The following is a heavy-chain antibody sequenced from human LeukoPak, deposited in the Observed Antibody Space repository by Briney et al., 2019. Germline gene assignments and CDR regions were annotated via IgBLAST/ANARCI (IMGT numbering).Heavy chain of an antibody. Sequence: GGSLRLSCAASGFTFSSHGMVWVRQAPGKGLEWVAGISHDGSNKYSADSVKGRFTISRDNSKNTLYLQMNSPRPEDTAVYYCARDHAGSGRAFDYWGQGTLVTVSS. CDR1: GFTFSSHG. D-gene: IGHD2-15*01. J-gene: IGHJ4*02. CDR3: ARDHAGSGRAFDY. CDR2: ISHDGSNK. V-gene: IGHV3-30*03.